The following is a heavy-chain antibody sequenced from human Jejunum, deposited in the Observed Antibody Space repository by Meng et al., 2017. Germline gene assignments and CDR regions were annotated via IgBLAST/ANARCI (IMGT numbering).Heavy chain of an antibody. D-gene: IGHD1-1*01. CDR1: GFTFSNHA. Sequence: GGSLRLSCAASGFTFSNHAMTWVRQAPGKGLEWVSAISGSGDSTYHADSVRGRFTISRDNSKNTLYLQMNSLRAEDTAIYYCAKDRAGALADAFDIWGQGAVSPSPQ. V-gene: IGHV3-23*01. CDR2: ISGSGDST. J-gene: IGHJ3*02. CDR3: AKDRAGALADAFDI.